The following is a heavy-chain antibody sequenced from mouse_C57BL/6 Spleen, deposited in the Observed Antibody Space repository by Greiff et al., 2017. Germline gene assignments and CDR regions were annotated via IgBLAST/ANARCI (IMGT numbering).Heavy chain of an antibody. CDR1: GFTFSSYG. V-gene: IGHV5-6*01. CDR3: ARLGSRLDAMDY. Sequence: EVQGVESGGDLVKPGGSLKLSCAASGFTFSSYGMSWVRQTPDKRLEWVATISSGGSYTYYPDSVKGRFTISRDNAKNTLYLQMSSLKSEDTAMYYCARLGSRLDAMDYWGQGTSVTVSS. D-gene: IGHD1-1*01. CDR2: ISSGGSYT. J-gene: IGHJ4*01.